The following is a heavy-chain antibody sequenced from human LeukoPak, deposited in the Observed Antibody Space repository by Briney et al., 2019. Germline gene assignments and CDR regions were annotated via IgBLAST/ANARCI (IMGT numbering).Heavy chain of an antibody. CDR2: FDPEDGET. CDR3: ARSRPHRGYSSSTVRSQWAFDI. Sequence: ASVKVSCKVSGYTLTELSMHWVRQAPGKGLEWMGGFDPEDGETTYARKFQGRVTMTEDTSTDTAYMELGSLRSEDTAVYYCARSRPHRGYSSSTVRSQWAFDIWGQGTMVTVSS. D-gene: IGHD6-13*01. V-gene: IGHV1-24*01. CDR1: GYTLTELS. J-gene: IGHJ3*02.